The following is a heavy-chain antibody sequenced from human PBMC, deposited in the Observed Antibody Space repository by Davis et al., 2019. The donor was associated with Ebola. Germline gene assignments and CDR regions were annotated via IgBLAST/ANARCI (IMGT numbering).Heavy chain of an antibody. CDR2: INPNSGGT. J-gene: IGHJ5*02. CDR3: ARGKSAAPYNWFDP. D-gene: IGHD2-15*01. V-gene: IGHV1-2*04. Sequence: ASVKVSCKASGYTFSDYYIHWVRQAPGQGLEWMGWINPNSGGTNYAQKFQGWVTMTRDTSISTAYMELSRLRSDDTALYYCARGKSAAPYNWFDPWGQGTLVTVSS. CDR1: GYTFSDYY.